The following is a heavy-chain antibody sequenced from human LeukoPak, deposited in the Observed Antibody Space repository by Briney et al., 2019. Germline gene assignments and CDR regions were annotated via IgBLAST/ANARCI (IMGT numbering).Heavy chain of an antibody. CDR1: GGSISSADYF. J-gene: IGHJ4*02. V-gene: IGHV4-34*01. D-gene: IGHD3-9*01. CDR3: ARSSLGGDILTVFDY. CDR2: INHGRST. Sequence: PSETLSLTCTVSGGSISSADYFWSWIRQPPGKGLEWIGEINHGRSTNYNPSLKSRVTMSVDTSKNQFSLKLSSVTAADTAVYYCARSSLGGDILTVFDYWGQGTLVTVSS.